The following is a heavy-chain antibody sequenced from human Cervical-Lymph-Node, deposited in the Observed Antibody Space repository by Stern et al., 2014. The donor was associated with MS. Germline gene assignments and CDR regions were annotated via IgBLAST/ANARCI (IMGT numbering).Heavy chain of an antibody. J-gene: IGHJ4*02. CDR1: GFSFSNAW. D-gene: IGHD3-22*01. Sequence: EVQLVESGGGLVKPGGSLRLSCATSGFSFSNAWMSWVRQAPGKGLEWVGRIKSNTDGGTTDYAAPVKCRFTMSRDDSKDTLYLQMNSLKTEDTAVYYCATDLVVITTNFDYWGQGTLVTVSS. CDR3: ATDLVVITTNFDY. V-gene: IGHV3-15*01. CDR2: IKSNTDGGTT.